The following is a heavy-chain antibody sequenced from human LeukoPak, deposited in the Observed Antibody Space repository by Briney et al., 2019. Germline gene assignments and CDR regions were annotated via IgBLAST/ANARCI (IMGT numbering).Heavy chain of an antibody. CDR3: ARHTTTVTLSYYYYYMDV. V-gene: IGHV4-59*01. CDR1: GGSISSYY. J-gene: IGHJ6*03. Sequence: SETLSLTCTVSGGSISSYYWSWIRQPPGKGQEWIGYIYYSGSTNYNPSLKSRVTISVDTSKNQFSLKLSSVTAADTAVYCCARHTTTVTLSYYYYYMDVWGKGTTVTVSS. D-gene: IGHD4-17*01. CDR2: IYYSGST.